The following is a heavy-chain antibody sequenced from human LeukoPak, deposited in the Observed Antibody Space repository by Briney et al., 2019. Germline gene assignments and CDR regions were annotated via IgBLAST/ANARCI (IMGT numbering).Heavy chain of an antibody. D-gene: IGHD1-7*01. Sequence: SETLSLTCAVYGGSFSGYYWSWIRQPPGKGLEWIGEINHSGSTNYNPSLKSRVTISVDTSKNQFSLKLSSVTAADTAVYYCARLELTLTFQHWGQGTLVTVSS. CDR3: ARLELTLTFQH. CDR2: INHSGST. CDR1: GGSFSGYY. J-gene: IGHJ1*01. V-gene: IGHV4-34*01.